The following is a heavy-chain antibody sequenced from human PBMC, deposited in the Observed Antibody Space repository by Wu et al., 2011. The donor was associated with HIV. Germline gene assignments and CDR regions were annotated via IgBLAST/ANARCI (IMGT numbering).Heavy chain of an antibody. CDR1: GYTFSGYY. CDR3: ARNIVMVVASNLNAGRDNYAMDV. J-gene: IGHJ6*02. Sequence: QVQLVQSGAEVKKPGASVKVSCKASGYTFSGYYMHWVRQAPGQGLEWMGWINPNSGATIYAQKFQGRVTMTRDTSIRTAYMEVNRLRSDDTAMYYCARNIVMVVASNLNAGRDNYAMDVWGQGTTVTVSS. D-gene: IGHD2-15*01. V-gene: IGHV1-2*02. CDR2: INPNSGAT.